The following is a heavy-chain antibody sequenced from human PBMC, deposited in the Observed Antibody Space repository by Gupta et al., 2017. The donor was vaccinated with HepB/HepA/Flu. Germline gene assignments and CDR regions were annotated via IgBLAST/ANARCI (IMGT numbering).Heavy chain of an antibody. J-gene: IGHJ4*02. CDR2: ISDSGGST. D-gene: IGHD6-19*01. Sequence: EVPLLYSGGCLVQPGGFLRLSCLSSGFTSSSYAMSWVRQAPGKGLEWVSVISDSGGSTYYADSMKGRFTITRDNSKNTLYLQMNSLRADDTALYYCATGRYSSGNWGQGTLVIVSS. CDR3: ATGRYSSGN. V-gene: IGHV3-23*01. CDR1: GFTSSSYA.